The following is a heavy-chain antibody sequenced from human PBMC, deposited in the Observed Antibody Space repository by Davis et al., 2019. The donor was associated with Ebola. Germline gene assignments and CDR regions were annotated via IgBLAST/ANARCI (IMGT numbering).Heavy chain of an antibody. D-gene: IGHD2-21*01. CDR3: RVSLAYCGGDCSLPDY. CDR2: ISGSGGST. CDR1: GFTFSSYS. Sequence: GESLKISCAASGFTFSSYSMNWVRQAPGKGLEWVSAISGSGGSTYYADSVKGRFTISRDNSKNTLYLQMNSLRAEDTAVYYCRVSLAYCGGDCSLPDYWGQGTLVTVSS. J-gene: IGHJ4*02. V-gene: IGHV3-23*01.